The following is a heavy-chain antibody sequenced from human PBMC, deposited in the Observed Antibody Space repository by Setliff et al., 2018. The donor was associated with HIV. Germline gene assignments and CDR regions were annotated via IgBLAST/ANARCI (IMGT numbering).Heavy chain of an antibody. CDR2: IIPIFGTA. Sequence: GASVKVSCKASGGTFSSYAISWVRQAPGQGLEWMGGIIPIFGTANYAQKFQGRVTITADESTSTAYMELSSLRSEDTAVYYCARDCRVGWVFTYGMDVWGQGTLVTVSS. J-gene: IGHJ6*02. D-gene: IGHD6-13*01. CDR1: GGTFSSYA. V-gene: IGHV1-69*13. CDR3: ARDCRVGWVFTYGMDV.